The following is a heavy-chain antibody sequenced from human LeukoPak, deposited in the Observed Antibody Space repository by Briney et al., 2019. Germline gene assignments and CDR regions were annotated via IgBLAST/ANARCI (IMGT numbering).Heavy chain of an antibody. CDR1: GFTFSSYG. J-gene: IGHJ4*02. V-gene: IGHV3-30*18. CDR3: AKGIDY. CDR2: ISYDGSNK. Sequence: GGSLRLSCAASGFTFSSYGMHWVRQASGKGLEWVAVISYDGSNKYYADSVKGRFTISRDNSENTLYLQMNSLRAEDTAVYYCAKGIDYWGQGTLVTVSS.